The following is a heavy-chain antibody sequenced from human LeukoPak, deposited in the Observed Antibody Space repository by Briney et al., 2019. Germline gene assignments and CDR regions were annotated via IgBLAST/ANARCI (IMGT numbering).Heavy chain of an antibody. Sequence: PGGSLRLSCAASGFTFSSYAMSWVRQAPGKGLEWVTAISGSGGSTYYADSVKGMFTLSRDNSKNTLYLQMNSLRAEDTAVYYCAKDGGGSYSYFDYWGQGTLVTVSS. D-gene: IGHD1-26*01. CDR2: ISGSGGST. CDR3: AKDGGGSYSYFDY. J-gene: IGHJ4*02. CDR1: GFTFSSYA. V-gene: IGHV3-23*01.